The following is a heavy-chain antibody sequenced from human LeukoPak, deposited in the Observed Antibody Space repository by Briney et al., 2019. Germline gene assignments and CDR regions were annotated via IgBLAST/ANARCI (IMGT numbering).Heavy chain of an antibody. D-gene: IGHD5-24*01. CDR1: GFTFSTYG. CDR2: VSADGRTQ. CDR3: AREFGHNRWYFDY. J-gene: IGHJ4*02. V-gene: IGHV3-30*03. Sequence: GGSLRLSCAASGFTFSTYGMHWVRQAPGKGLEWVTVVSADGRTQLYSDSVKGRFTISRDNSLNTLHLQMNSLRTEDTAVYYCAREFGHNRWYFDYWGQGALVTVSS.